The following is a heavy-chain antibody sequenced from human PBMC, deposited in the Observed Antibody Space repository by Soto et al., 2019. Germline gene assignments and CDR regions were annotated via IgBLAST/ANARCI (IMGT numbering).Heavy chain of an antibody. CDR1: GFTFSSYA. CDR2: ISGSGGST. D-gene: IGHD3-16*02. V-gene: IGHV3-23*01. CDR3: AKDLRGSKTSRDYDYVWGSYRYSVGNAFDI. J-gene: IGHJ3*02. Sequence: EVQLLESGGGLVQPGGSLRLSCAASGFTFSSYAMSWVRQAPGKGLEWVSAISGSGGSTYYADSVKGRFTISRDNSKNTLYLQMNSLRAEDTAVYYCAKDLRGSKTSRDYDYVWGSYRYSVGNAFDIWGQGTMVTVSS.